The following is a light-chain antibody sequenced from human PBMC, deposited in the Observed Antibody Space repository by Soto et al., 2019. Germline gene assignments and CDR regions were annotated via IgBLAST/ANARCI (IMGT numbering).Light chain of an antibody. Sequence: QSALTQPPSVSGSSGQSVTISCTGTSTDFVSYNRVSWYQQPPGTAPKLIIYEASNRPSGVPDRFSGSKSGNTASLTISGLQAAEEADYYCSLYTSENTYVFGTGTKVTVL. CDR2: EAS. CDR1: STDFVSYNR. V-gene: IGLV2-18*01. CDR3: SLYTSENTYV. J-gene: IGLJ1*01.